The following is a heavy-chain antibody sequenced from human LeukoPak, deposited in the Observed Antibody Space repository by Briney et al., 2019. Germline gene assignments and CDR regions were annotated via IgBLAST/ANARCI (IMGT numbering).Heavy chain of an antibody. CDR1: GGSFSGYY. CDR2: INHSGST. Sequence: SETLSLTCAVYGGSFSGYYWSWLRQPPGKGLEWIGEINHSGSTNYNPSLKSRVTISVDTSKNQFSLKLSSVTAADTAVYYCARASNWGGLDYWGQGTLVTVSS. J-gene: IGHJ4*02. V-gene: IGHV4-34*01. D-gene: IGHD7-27*01. CDR3: ARASNWGGLDY.